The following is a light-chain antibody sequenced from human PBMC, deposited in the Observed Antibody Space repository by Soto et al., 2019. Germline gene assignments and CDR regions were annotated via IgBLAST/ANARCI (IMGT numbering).Light chain of an antibody. Sequence: QSALPQPPSASAPPGQRVTISCSGGSSNIGDNPVNWYQHLPGAAPTLLIYNNNQRPSGVPDRFSSSKSGASASLAISGLRSEDEADYYCSTWDDTLDAYVFGTGTKLTVL. V-gene: IGLV1-44*01. CDR3: STWDDTLDAYV. CDR2: NNN. CDR1: SSNIGDNP. J-gene: IGLJ1*01.